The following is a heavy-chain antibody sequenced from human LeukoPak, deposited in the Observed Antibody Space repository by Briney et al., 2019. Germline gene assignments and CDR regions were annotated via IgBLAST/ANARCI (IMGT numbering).Heavy chain of an antibody. J-gene: IGHJ4*02. D-gene: IGHD7-27*01. V-gene: IGHV1-2*06. CDR1: GYTFTGHY. Sequence: GASVKVSCKASGYTFTGHYMHWVRQAPGQGLEWMGRINPSSGGTNYAQKFQGRVTMTRDTSISTAYMELSRLTSDDTAVYYCARAKNWDAFDYWGQGTLVTVSS. CDR3: ARAKNWDAFDY. CDR2: INPSSGGT.